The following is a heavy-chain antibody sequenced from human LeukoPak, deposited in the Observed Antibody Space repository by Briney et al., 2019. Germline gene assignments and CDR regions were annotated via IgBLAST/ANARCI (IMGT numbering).Heavy chain of an antibody. CDR2: ISSSGSTI. CDR1: GFTFSSYW. D-gene: IGHD1-7*01. Sequence: HPGGSLRLSCAASGFTFSSYWMSWVRQAPGKGLEWVSYISSSGSTIYYADSVKGRFTISRDNAKNSLYLQMNSLRAEDTAVYYCARVSITGTTVAFDYWGQGTLVTVSS. CDR3: ARVSITGTTVAFDY. V-gene: IGHV3-48*04. J-gene: IGHJ4*02.